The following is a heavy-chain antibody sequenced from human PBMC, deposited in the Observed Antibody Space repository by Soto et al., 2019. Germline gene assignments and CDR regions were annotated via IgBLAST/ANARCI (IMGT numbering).Heavy chain of an antibody. V-gene: IGHV4-39*01. Sequence: PSETLSLTCTVSGGSINSSSYYWDFIPQPPRKGLGWIGSFHSSGTTSYNTSLKSRVTISVDTSKIQFSVKLKSVTAADTAVYYCAIRSSWVSWYDPWGQGTLVTSPQ. J-gene: IGHJ5*02. CDR2: FHSSGTT. CDR1: GGSINSSSYY. D-gene: IGHD6-13*01. CDR3: AIRSSWVSWYDP.